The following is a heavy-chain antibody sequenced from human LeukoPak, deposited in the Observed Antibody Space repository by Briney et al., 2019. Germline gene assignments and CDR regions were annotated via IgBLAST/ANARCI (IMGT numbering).Heavy chain of an antibody. CDR2: INHYNGKT. CDR3: ARDREGYEWAIDY. J-gene: IGHJ4*02. Sequence: ASVKVSCKTSGYTFTNYGLSWVRQAPGQGLEWMGWINHYNGKTEYAQNYQGRVTMTTDTATNTAYMELKSLRSDDTAVYYCARDREGYEWAIDYWGQGTLVTVSS. D-gene: IGHD5-12*01. CDR1: GYTFTNYG. V-gene: IGHV1-18*04.